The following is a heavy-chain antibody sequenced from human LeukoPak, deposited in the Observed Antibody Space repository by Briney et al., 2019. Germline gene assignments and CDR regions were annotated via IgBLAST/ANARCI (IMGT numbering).Heavy chain of an antibody. J-gene: IGHJ3*02. Sequence: PSETLSLTCTVSGGSISSYYWNWIRQPPGKGLEWIGYIYDSGSTTYNPSLKSRVTISVDTSKNQFSLKLSSVTAADTAVYYCARDSGVGFDIWGQGTMVTVSS. V-gene: IGHV4-59*01. CDR1: GGSISSYY. D-gene: IGHD3-10*01. CDR2: IYDSGST. CDR3: ARDSGVGFDI.